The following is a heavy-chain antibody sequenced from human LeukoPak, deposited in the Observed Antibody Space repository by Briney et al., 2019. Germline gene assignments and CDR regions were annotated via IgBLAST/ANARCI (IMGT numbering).Heavy chain of an antibody. CDR1: GGSISSYY. CDR2: IYHGGST. J-gene: IGHJ4*02. Sequence: PSETLSLTCTVSGGSISSYYWSWIRQPPGKGLEWVGYIYHGGSTKYNPSLKSRVTMSVDTSKNQFSLKLSSVTAADTAVYYCARYGGYSVDSWGQGTLVTVSS. V-gene: IGHV4-59*01. D-gene: IGHD3-22*01. CDR3: ARYGGYSVDS.